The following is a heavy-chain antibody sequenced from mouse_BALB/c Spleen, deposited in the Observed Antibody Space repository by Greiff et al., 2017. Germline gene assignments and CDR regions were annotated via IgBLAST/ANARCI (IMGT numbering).Heavy chain of an antibody. Sequence: EVQLQQSGAELVRSGASVKLSCTASGFNIKDYYMHWVKQRPEQGLEWIGWIDPENGDTEYAPKFQGKATMTADTSSNTAYLQLSSLTSEDTAVYYCNGPGTTVVARNAMDYWGQGTSVTVSS. CDR3: NGPGTTVVARNAMDY. CDR2: IDPENGDT. J-gene: IGHJ4*01. V-gene: IGHV14-4*02. D-gene: IGHD1-1*01. CDR1: GFNIKDYY.